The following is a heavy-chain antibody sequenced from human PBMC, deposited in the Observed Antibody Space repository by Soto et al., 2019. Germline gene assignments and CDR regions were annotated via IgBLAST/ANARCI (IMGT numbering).Heavy chain of an antibody. Sequence: SETLSLTCTVSGGSISSSSYYWHWIRQPPGKGLEWIGSIHYSGSTDYNPSLKSRVTISVDTSKNQFSLKLSSVTAADTAVYYCGARQCSGGSCYPRYWGQGTLVTVSS. CDR2: IHYSGST. V-gene: IGHV4-39*01. D-gene: IGHD2-15*01. CDR1: GGSISSSSYY. CDR3: GARQCSGGSCYPRY. J-gene: IGHJ4*02.